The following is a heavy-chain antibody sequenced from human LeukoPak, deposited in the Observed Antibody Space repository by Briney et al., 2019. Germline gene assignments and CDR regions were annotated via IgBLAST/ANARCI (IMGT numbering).Heavy chain of an antibody. Sequence: SETLSLTCTVSGDSISSYYWSWIRQPPGKGLEWIGEINHSGSTNYNPSLKSRVTISVDTSKNQFSLKLSSVTAADTAVYYCAREEVVASYYYYGMDVWGQGTTVTVSS. J-gene: IGHJ6*02. D-gene: IGHD2-15*01. CDR1: GDSISSYY. V-gene: IGHV4-34*01. CDR2: INHSGST. CDR3: AREEVVASYYYYGMDV.